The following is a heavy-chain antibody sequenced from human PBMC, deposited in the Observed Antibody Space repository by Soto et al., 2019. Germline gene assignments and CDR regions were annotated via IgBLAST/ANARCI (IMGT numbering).Heavy chain of an antibody. V-gene: IGHV6-1*01. D-gene: IGHD1-7*01. CDR3: ARDRGNGRNYERTYYYYGMDV. J-gene: IGHJ6*02. CDR2: TYYRSKWYN. Sequence: PSQTLSLTCAISGDSVSSNSAAWNWIRQSPSRGLEWLGRTYYRSKWYNDYAVSVKSRITINPDTSKNQFSLQLNSVTPEDTAVYYCARDRGNGRNYERTYYYYGMDVWGQGTTVTVSS. CDR1: GDSVSSNSAA.